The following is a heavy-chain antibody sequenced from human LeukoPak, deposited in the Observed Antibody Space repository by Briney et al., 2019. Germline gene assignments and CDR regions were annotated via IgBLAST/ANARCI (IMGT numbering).Heavy chain of an antibody. D-gene: IGHD1-26*01. Sequence: SENLSLNCSGSAFSISNSYWSWIRQPPGLGLKGIGIFHNSKTTNDHPSLNSRVFISLDSSKNQVTLWLSLVTAATTALYYGGRGDASGRPGIGFAFWGQASLVTVP. J-gene: IGHJ1*01. V-gene: IGHV4-4*09. CDR2: FHNSKTT. CDR1: AFSISNSY. CDR3: GRGDASGRPGIGFAF.